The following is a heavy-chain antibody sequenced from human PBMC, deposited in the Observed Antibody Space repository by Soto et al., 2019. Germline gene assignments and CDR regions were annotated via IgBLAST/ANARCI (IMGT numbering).Heavy chain of an antibody. J-gene: IGHJ6*02. V-gene: IGHV1-69*13. CDR3: ARGRGSSGYYYDSWYYYYGMDV. CDR1: GGTFSSYA. CDR2: IIPIFGTA. Sequence: SVKVSCKASGGTFSSYAISWVRQAPGQGLEWMGGIIPIFGTANYAQKFQGRVTITADESTSTAYMELSSLRSEDTAVYYCARGRGSSGYYYDSWYYYYGMDVWGQGXTVTVSS. D-gene: IGHD3-22*01.